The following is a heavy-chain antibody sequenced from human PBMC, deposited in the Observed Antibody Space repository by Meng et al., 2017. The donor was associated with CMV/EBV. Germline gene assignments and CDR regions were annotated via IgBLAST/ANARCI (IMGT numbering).Heavy chain of an antibody. Sequence: GGSLRLSCAASGFTFSSYWMSWVRQAPGKGLEWVANIKQDGSEKYYVDSVKGRFTISRDNAKNSLYLQMNSLRAEDTAVYYCARDGFSRDNTMVRGVIITVVHYYYGMDVWGQGTTVTVSS. CDR1: GFTFSSYW. CDR2: IKQDGSEK. CDR3: ARDGFSRDNTMVRGVIITVVHYYYGMDV. V-gene: IGHV3-7*01. D-gene: IGHD3-10*01. J-gene: IGHJ6*02.